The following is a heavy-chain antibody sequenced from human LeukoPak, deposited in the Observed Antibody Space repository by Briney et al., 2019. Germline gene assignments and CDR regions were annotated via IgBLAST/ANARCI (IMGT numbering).Heavy chain of an antibody. J-gene: IGHJ4*02. CDR3: ARSLPYGTTWYGRSDF. CDR2: IRQDGDTK. V-gene: IGHV3-7*03. Sequence: GGSLRLSCAASGFPFNAYWMTWVRKAPGKGLEWVANIRQDGDTKYYVDSVKGRFTISRDNAMNSLYLQMNSLRAEDTAIYYCARSLPYGTTWYGRSDFWGQGTLVTVSS. CDR1: GFPFNAYW. D-gene: IGHD6-13*01.